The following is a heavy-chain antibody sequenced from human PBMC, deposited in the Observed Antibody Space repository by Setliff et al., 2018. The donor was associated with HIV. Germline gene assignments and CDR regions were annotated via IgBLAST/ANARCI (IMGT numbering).Heavy chain of an antibody. D-gene: IGHD5-18*01. CDR1: GFSFSSYT. Sequence: GGSLRLSCEASGFSFSSYTMNWVRQAPGKGLEWVAVILYDGSNKYYADSVKGRFTISRDNLKKRVYLQMSSLRGEGTAVYYCAKGFRPVDTALVSGPTYWGQGIRVTVSS. V-gene: IGHV3-30*04. CDR3: AKGFRPVDTALVSGPTY. CDR2: ILYDGSNK. J-gene: IGHJ4*02.